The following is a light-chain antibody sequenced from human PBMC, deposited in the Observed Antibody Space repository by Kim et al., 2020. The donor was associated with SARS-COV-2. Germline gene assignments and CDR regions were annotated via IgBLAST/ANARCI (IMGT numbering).Light chain of an antibody. CDR1: QSVLYSSDDRNY. J-gene: IGKJ4*01. V-gene: IGKV4-1*01. Sequence: APINGKSSQSVLYSSDDRNYLAWYQQKPGQPPKLLIHWASTRESGVPDRFSGSGSGTDFTLTISSLQAEDVAVYYCQQYYSTLTFGGGTKVDIK. CDR2: WAS. CDR3: QQYYSTLT.